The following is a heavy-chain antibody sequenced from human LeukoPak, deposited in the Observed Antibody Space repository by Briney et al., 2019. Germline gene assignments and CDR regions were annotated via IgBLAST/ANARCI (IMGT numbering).Heavy chain of an antibody. Sequence: PGGSLRLSCAASGFTFSSSTMSWVRQAPGKGLEWVSAISGSPGSTYYADSVKGRFTVSRDNSQNTLFLQMNSLRVEDTAVYYCAKDLQDYSSSPADYWGQGTLVSVSS. J-gene: IGHJ4*02. D-gene: IGHD6-6*01. CDR1: GFTFSSST. V-gene: IGHV3-23*01. CDR2: ISGSPGST. CDR3: AKDLQDYSSSPADY.